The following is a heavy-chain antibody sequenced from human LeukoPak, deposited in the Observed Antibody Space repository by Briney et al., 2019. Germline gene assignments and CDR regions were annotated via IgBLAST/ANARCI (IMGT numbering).Heavy chain of an antibody. V-gene: IGHV3-21*01. CDR2: ISSSSSYI. CDR3: ARGTYSSSDRSWFDP. Sequence: GGSLRLSCAASGFTFSSYSMNWVRQAPGKGLEGVSSISSSSSYIYYADSVKGRFTISRDNAKNSLYLQMNSLRAEDTAVYYCARGTYSSSDRSWFDPWGQGTLVTVSS. J-gene: IGHJ5*02. CDR1: GFTFSSYS. D-gene: IGHD6-13*01.